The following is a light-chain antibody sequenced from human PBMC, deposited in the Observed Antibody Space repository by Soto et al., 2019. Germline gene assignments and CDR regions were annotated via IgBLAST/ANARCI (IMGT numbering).Light chain of an antibody. CDR2: EVS. V-gene: IGLV2-14*01. CDR1: SSDVGGYNY. CDR3: NSYTSSTADV. J-gene: IGLJ1*01. Sequence: QSALTQPASVSGSPGQSITISCTGTSSDVGGYNYVSWYQLHPGKAPKLIIYEVSNRPSGVSNRFSGSKSGNTASLTISGLQAEDEADHYCNSYTSSTADVFGTGTKVTVL.